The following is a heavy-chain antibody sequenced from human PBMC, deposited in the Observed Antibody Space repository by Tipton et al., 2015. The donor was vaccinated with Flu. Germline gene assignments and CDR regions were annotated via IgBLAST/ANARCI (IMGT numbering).Heavy chain of an antibody. J-gene: IGHJ4*02. CDR1: GFSISSGYY. CDR2: LYHSGNT. V-gene: IGHV4-38-2*02. Sequence: TLSLTCTVSGFSISSGYYWDWIRQPPGKGLEWIGSLYHSGNTYFNSSLKSRLSTSVDTSKNQFSLRLTYVTAADTAVYYCARRGGRYSSRFDHWGQGILVTVSS. CDR3: ARRGGRYSSRFDH. D-gene: IGHD1-26*01.